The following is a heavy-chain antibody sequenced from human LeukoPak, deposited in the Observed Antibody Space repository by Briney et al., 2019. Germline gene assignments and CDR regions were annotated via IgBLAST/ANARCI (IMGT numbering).Heavy chain of an antibody. J-gene: IGHJ2*01. CDR2: IYYSGST. CDR3: ARDATGANWYFDL. V-gene: IGHV4-59*01. D-gene: IGHD2-15*01. CDR1: GGSISSYY. Sequence: PSETLSFTCAVSGGSISSYYWSWIRQPPGKGLEWIGNIYYSGSTNYNSSLKSRVTISIDRSKNQFSLKLNSVTAADTAVYYCARDATGANWYFDLWGRGTLVTVSS.